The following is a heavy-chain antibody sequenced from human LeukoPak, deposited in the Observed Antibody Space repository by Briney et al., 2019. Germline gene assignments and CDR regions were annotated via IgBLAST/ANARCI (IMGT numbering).Heavy chain of an antibody. CDR3: ARDDRESGLLWFGDLVGDAFDI. Sequence: GASVKVSCKASGYSFSSAGFSWVRQAPGQGLEWMGWISTKNGNTNYAQKLQGRVRMTTDTSTSTAYMELRSLRSDDTAVYFCARDDRESGLLWFGDLVGDAFDIWGQGTMVTVSS. CDR1: GYSFSSAG. D-gene: IGHD3-10*01. J-gene: IGHJ3*02. CDR2: ISTKNGNT. V-gene: IGHV1-18*01.